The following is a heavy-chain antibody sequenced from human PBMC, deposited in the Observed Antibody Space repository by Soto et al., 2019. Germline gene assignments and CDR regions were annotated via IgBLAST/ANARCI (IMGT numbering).Heavy chain of an antibody. D-gene: IGHD1-26*01. CDR1: GFTFSDYP. CDR3: ARDFLVGAPDYFDY. Sequence: QVQLVESGGGVVQPGRSLSLSCAASGFTFSDYPMHWVRQAPGKGLEWVAVISYDGRVKYYVDSVKGRFTISRDDSKNTLYLQMNSVRVDDTAVYYCARDFLVGAPDYFDYWGQGTLVTVSS. J-gene: IGHJ4*02. CDR2: ISYDGRVK. V-gene: IGHV3-30*04.